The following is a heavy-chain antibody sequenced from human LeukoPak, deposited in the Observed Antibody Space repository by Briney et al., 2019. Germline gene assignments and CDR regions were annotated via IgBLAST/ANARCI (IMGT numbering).Heavy chain of an antibody. J-gene: IGHJ1*01. Sequence: PGGSLRLSCAPSGVTFSSFAMSWVRQAPGKGLEWVSASSGSGGSTYYADSVKGRVTISSANSKNTTYLQMNSLRAEATAVQYCADLGDFQHWGQGTLVTVSS. CDR1: GVTFSSFA. V-gene: IGHV3-23*01. CDR3: ADLGDFQH. CDR2: SSGSGGST. D-gene: IGHD4-17*01.